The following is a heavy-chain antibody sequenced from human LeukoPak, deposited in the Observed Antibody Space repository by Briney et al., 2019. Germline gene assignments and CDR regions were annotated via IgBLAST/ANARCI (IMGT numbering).Heavy chain of an antibody. J-gene: IGHJ4*02. V-gene: IGHV4-34*01. D-gene: IGHD3-10*01. CDR2: INHSGST. CDR1: GGSFSGYY. Sequence: SETLSLTCGVYGGSFSGYYWSWIRQPPGKGLEWIGEINHSGSTNYNPSLKSRVTISVDTSKNQFSLKLSSVTAADTAVYYCERGRSHYGSGSYFFDYWGQGTLVTVSS. CDR3: ERGRSHYGSGSYFFDY.